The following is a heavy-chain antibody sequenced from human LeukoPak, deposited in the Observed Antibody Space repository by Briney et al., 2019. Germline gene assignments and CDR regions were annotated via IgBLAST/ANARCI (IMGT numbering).Heavy chain of an antibody. D-gene: IGHD3-3*01. V-gene: IGHV3-15*01. J-gene: IGHJ4*02. CDR2: IKSKTDGGTT. CDR3: TSDNYDFWDY. Sequence: KAGGSLSPSCAASGLPFRNAWMSWVRQAPGKGREWVGRIKSKTDGGTTDYAAPVKGRFTISRDDSKNTLYLQMNSLRTEDTAVYYCTSDNYDFWDYWGQGTLVTVSS. CDR1: GLPFRNAW.